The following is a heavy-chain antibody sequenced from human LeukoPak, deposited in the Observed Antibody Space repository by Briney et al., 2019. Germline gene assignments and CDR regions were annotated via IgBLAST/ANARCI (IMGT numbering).Heavy chain of an antibody. J-gene: IGHJ5*02. V-gene: IGHV1-46*03. CDR1: GYTFTSYY. CDR3: AGLGWPYSFDP. CDR2: INPSGGST. D-gene: IGHD2-21*01. Sequence: ASVKISCKASGYTFTSYYMHWVRQAPGQGLEWMGIINPSGGSTSYAQKFQGRVTMTRDTSTSTVYMELSSLRSEDTAVYYCAGLGWPYSFDPWGQGTLVTVSS.